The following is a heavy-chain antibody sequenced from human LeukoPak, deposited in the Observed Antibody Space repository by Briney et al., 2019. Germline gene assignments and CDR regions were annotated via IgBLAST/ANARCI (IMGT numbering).Heavy chain of an antibody. V-gene: IGHV3-21*01. CDR3: ARGPQLIAARPPFDY. CDR2: ISSSSSYI. CDR1: GFTFATYG. J-gene: IGHJ4*02. D-gene: IGHD6-6*01. Sequence: GGSLRLSCAASGFTFATYGMHWVRLAPGKGLEWVSSISSSSSYIYYADSVKGRFTISRDNAKNSLYLQMNSLRAEDTAVYYCARGPQLIAARPPFDYWGQGTLVTVSS.